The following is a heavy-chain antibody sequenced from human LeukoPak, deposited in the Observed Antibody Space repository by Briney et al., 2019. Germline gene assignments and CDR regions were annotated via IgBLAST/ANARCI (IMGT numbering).Heavy chain of an antibody. D-gene: IGHD6-19*01. CDR1: GFTFSSYE. J-gene: IGHJ4*02. V-gene: IGHV3-48*03. Sequence: GGSLRLSCAASGFTFSSYEMNWVRQAPGKGLEWVSYISSSGSTRYYADSVKGRFTMSRDNAKNSLYLQMNSLRAEDTALYYCAKDSRLGYSSGWPDYWGQGTLVTVSS. CDR2: ISSSGSTR. CDR3: AKDSRLGYSSGWPDY.